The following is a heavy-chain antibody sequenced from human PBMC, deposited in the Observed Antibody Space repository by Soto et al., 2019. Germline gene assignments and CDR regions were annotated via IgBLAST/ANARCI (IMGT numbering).Heavy chain of an antibody. D-gene: IGHD2-2*01. CDR2: IKQDGSEK. CDR3: ARAEHCSSTSCYAGNYYYYMDV. J-gene: IGHJ6*03. V-gene: IGHV3-7*01. Sequence: GGSLRLSCAASGFTFSSYWMSWVRQAPGKGLEWVANIKQDGSEKYYVDSVKGRFTISRDNAKNSLYLQMNSLRAEDTAVYYCARAEHCSSTSCYAGNYYYYMDVWGKGTTVTVSS. CDR1: GFTFSSYW.